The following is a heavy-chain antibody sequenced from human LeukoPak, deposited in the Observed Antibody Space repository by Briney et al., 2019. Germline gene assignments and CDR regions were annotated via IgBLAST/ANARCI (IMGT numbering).Heavy chain of an antibody. J-gene: IGHJ4*02. CDR3: VRFSPPHY. Sequence: GGSLRLSCAASGFTFSSNWIHWVRQAPGRGLVWVSRINADGSITSYADSVKGRFTVSRDNAKNTVYLLMNSLRVDDTAVYHSVRFSPPHYWGQGTLVTVSS. CDR2: INADGSIT. V-gene: IGHV3-74*01. CDR1: GFTFSSNW.